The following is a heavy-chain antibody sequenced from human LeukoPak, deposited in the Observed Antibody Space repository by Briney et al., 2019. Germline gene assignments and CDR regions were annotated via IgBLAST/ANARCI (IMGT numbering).Heavy chain of an antibody. D-gene: IGHD4-23*01. V-gene: IGHV4-59*01. CDR3: ARHQRGKSDAFQS. J-gene: IGHJ3*02. CDR1: DGSISNYY. CDR2: LYHNGNT. Sequence: SETLSLTCTVSDGSISNYYWSWIRQPPGKGLEWIGYLYHNGNTNYNASLKSRVTMSVATSKNQSSLRLTSVTAADTAVYYCARHQRGKSDAFQSWGQGKMVTASS.